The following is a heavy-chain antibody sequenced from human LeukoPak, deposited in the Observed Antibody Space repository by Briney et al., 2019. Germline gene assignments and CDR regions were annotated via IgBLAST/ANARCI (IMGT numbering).Heavy chain of an antibody. CDR3: ARGLLWFGELPYFDY. CDR2: IYYSGST. Sequence: SETLSLTCTVSGGSISSGSYYWSWIRQPPGKGLEWIGYIYYSGSTNYNPSLKSRVTISVDTSKNQFSLKLSSVTAADTAVYYCARGLLWFGELPYFDYWGQGTLVTVSS. J-gene: IGHJ4*02. D-gene: IGHD3-10*01. V-gene: IGHV4-61*01. CDR1: GGSISSGSYY.